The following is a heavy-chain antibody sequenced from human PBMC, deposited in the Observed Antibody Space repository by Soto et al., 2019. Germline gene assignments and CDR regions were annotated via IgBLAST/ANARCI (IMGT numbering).Heavy chain of an antibody. J-gene: IGHJ1*01. D-gene: IGHD6-19*01. V-gene: IGHV3-33*06. CDR1: GFTFSSYG. CDR2: IWYDGSNK. CDR3: AKGVPGIAVAGTGYFQH. Sequence: PGGSLRLSCAASGFTFSSYGMHWVRQAPGKGLEWVAVIWYDGSNKYYADSVKGRFTISRDNSKNTLYLQMNSLRAEDTAVYYCAKGVPGIAVAGTGYFQHWGQGTLVTVPS.